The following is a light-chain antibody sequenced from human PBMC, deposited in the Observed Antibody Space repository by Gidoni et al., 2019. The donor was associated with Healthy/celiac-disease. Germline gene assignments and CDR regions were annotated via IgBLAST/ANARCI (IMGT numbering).Light chain of an antibody. CDR2: GAS. Sequence: EIVLTQSPGTLSLSPGERAPLSCRASQSVSSNYLAWYQQKPGQAPRLLIYGASSRATGVPDRFSGSGSGTDFTLTISRLEPEDVAVYYCQQYGSSLWTFGQGTKVEIK. CDR3: QQYGSSLWT. J-gene: IGKJ1*01. CDR1: QSVSSNY. V-gene: IGKV3-20*01.